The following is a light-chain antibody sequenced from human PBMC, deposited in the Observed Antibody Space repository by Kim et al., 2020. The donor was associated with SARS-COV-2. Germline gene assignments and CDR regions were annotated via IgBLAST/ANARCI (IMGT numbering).Light chain of an antibody. CDR2: EGT. CDR3: CSYAGSNTLV. V-gene: IGLV2-23*01. J-gene: IGLJ2*01. Sequence: QSALTQPASVSGSPGQSMTISCTGTSSDVGGYSLVSWYQQHPGKAPKLMIYEGTKRPSGVSIRFSGSKSGNTASLTISGLQPEDEAHYYCCSYAGSNTLVFGGGTQLTVL. CDR1: SSDVGGYSL.